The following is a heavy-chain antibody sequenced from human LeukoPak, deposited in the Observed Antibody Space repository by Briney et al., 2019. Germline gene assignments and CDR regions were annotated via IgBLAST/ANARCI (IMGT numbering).Heavy chain of an antibody. CDR2: IYYSGST. D-gene: IGHD3-10*01. CDR1: GGSISSYY. J-gene: IGHJ3*02. CDR3: ARGKRITMVRGVTERWCRFDI. Sequence: PSETLSLTCTVSGGSISSYYWSWIRQPPGKGLDWIGYIYYSGSTNYNPSLKSRVTISVDTSKNQFSLKLSSVTAADTAVYYCARGKRITMVRGVTERWCRFDIWGQGTMVTVSS. V-gene: IGHV4-59*01.